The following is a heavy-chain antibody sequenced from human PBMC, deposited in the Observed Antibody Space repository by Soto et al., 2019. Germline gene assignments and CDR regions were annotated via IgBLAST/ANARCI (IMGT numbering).Heavy chain of an antibody. CDR2: ISYDGSRE. D-gene: IGHD1-1*01. Sequence: VHLVESGGGVVQPGRSLRLSCTASGFTFNHSGMHWVRQAPGKGLEWMAVISYDGSREYYADSVEGRFTISIDNSKNALYLQMISLRPEDTALYSCAGSRQLCYLGQGTLVTVSS. CDR3: AGSRQLCY. CDR1: GFTFNHSG. J-gene: IGHJ4*02. V-gene: IGHV3-30*03.